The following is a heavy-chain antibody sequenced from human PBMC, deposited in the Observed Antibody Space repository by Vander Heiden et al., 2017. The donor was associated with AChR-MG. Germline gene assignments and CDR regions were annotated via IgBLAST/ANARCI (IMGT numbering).Heavy chain of an antibody. J-gene: IGHJ4*02. D-gene: IGHD5-12*01. Sequence: QLQLQESGPGLVKPSETLSLSCSVSGGSVMSSSYHWTWIRQPPGKGLEWIGKILYNGDTYYNPSLRGRVTMSVDTSTNQLSLRLKSVTAADTAVYVCASGYNGFKSICTYWGQGTQVYVSS. CDR2: ILYNGDT. CDR3: ASGYNGFKSICTY. V-gene: IGHV4-39*01. CDR1: GGSVMSSSYH.